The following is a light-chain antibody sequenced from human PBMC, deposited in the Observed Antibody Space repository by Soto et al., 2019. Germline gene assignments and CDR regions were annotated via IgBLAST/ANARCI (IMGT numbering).Light chain of an antibody. J-gene: IGLJ1*01. V-gene: IGLV1-44*01. Sequence: QTVVTQPPSASGTPGQRVTISCSGSTSNIGANTVNWYQQLPGTAPKLLLYSNNQRPSGVPDRFSGSKSGTSASLAISGLQSEDEAAYSCAAWDDSLNAYVFGTGTKVTVL. CDR2: SNN. CDR3: AAWDDSLNAYV. CDR1: TSNIGANT.